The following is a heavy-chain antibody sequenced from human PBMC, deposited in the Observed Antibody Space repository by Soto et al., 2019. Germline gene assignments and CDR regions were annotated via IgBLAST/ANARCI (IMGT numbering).Heavy chain of an antibody. Sequence: PGESLKISCKGSGYSFTSYWIGWVRQMPGKGLEWMGTIYPGDSDTRYSPSFQGQVTISADKSISTAYLQWSSLKASDTAMYYCARQYSSGPYYYYGMDVWGQGTTVTVSS. CDR3: ARQYSSGPYYYYGMDV. V-gene: IGHV5-51*01. CDR2: IYPGDSDT. J-gene: IGHJ6*02. D-gene: IGHD6-19*01. CDR1: GYSFTSYW.